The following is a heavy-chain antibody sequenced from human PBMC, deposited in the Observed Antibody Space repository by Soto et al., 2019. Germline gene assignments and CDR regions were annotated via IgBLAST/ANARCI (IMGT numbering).Heavy chain of an antibody. CDR3: ARGPRITIFGVVITHPTFDH. CDR2: ISAYNGNT. CDR1: GYTFTSYG. J-gene: IGHJ5*02. D-gene: IGHD3-3*01. V-gene: IGHV1-18*04. Sequence: ASVKVSCKASGYTFTSYGISWVRQAPGQGLEWMGWISAYNGNTNYAQKLQGRVTMTTDTSTSTAYMELRSLRSDDTAVYYCARGPRITIFGVVITHPTFDHWGQGTLVTVSS.